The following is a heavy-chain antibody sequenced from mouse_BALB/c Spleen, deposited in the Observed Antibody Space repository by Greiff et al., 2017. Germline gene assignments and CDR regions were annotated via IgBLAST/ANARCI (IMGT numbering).Heavy chain of an antibody. CDR2: ISNGGGST. J-gene: IGHJ3*01. Sequence: DVMLVESGGGLVQPGGSLKLSCAASGFTFSSYTMSWVRQTPEKRLEWVAYISNGGGSTYYPDTVKGRFTISRDNAKNTLYLQMSSLKSEDTAMYYCARQESPYSSGYVGWFAYWGQGTLVTVSA. D-gene: IGHD3-1*01. CDR1: GFTFSSYT. CDR3: ARQESPYSSGYVGWFAY. V-gene: IGHV5-12-2*01.